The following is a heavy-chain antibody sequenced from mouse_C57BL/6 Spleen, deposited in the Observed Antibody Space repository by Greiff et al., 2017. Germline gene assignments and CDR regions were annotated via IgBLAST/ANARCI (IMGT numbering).Heavy chain of an antibody. CDR2: IHPNSGST. J-gene: IGHJ2*01. V-gene: IGHV1-64*01. Sequence: QVQLQQPGAELVKPGASVKLSCKASGYTFTSYWMHWVKQRPGQGLEWIGMIHPNSGSTNYNEKFKSKATLTVDKSSSTAYMQLSSLTSEDSAVYYCSRLLDGSSYPYYFDYWGQGTTRTVFS. D-gene: IGHD1-1*01. CDR3: SRLLDGSSYPYYFDY. CDR1: GYTFTSYW.